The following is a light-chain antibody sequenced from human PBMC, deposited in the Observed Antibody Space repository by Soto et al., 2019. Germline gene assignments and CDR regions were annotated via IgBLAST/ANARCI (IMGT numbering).Light chain of an antibody. Sequence: EIVLTQSPGTLSLSTGERATLSCRASQSVNSDYFAWYQQRPGQPPRLLIYGASSRATVIPDRFSGSGSGTDFTLSISRLEPEDFALYYCQQYERSSITFGQGTRLEI. CDR3: QQYERSSIT. J-gene: IGKJ5*01. V-gene: IGKV3-20*01. CDR1: QSVNSDY. CDR2: GAS.